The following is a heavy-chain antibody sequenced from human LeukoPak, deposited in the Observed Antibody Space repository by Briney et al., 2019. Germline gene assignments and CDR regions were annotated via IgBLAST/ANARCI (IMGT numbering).Heavy chain of an antibody. Sequence: PSETLSLTCAVYGGSFSGYYWSWIRQPPGKGLEWIGEINHSGSTNYNPSLKSRVTISVDTSKNQFSLKLSPVTAADTAVYYCARGRYWGQGTLVTVSS. V-gene: IGHV4-34*01. J-gene: IGHJ4*02. CDR3: ARGRY. CDR1: GGSFSGYY. CDR2: INHSGST.